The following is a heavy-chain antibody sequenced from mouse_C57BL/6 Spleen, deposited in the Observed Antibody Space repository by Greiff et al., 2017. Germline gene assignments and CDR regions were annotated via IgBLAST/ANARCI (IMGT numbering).Heavy chain of an antibody. Sequence: DVKLVESGGGLVKPGGSLKLSCAASGFTFSSYAMSWVRQTPEKRLEWVATISDGGSYTYYPDNVKGRFTISRDNAKNNLYLQMSHLKSEDTAMYDCARGEEGAMDYWGQGTSVTVSS. J-gene: IGHJ4*01. CDR2: ISDGGSYT. CDR3: ARGEEGAMDY. D-gene: IGHD2-13*01. V-gene: IGHV5-4*03. CDR1: GFTFSSYA.